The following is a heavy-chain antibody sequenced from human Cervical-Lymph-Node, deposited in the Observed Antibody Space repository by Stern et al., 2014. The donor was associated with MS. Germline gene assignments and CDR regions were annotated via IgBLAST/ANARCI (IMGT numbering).Heavy chain of an antibody. J-gene: IGHJ6*02. Sequence: VQLEESGAEVKKPGSSVTVSCEASGDTFNNYAISWVRQAPGQVLERMGGVIPIFGSVHYSQKFQARVTISADTSTNTSYMELSSLRSDDTAVYYCARDYDDNGMDVWGQGTTITVSS. D-gene: IGHD3-3*01. CDR2: VIPIFGSV. V-gene: IGHV1-69*06. CDR3: ARDYDDNGMDV. CDR1: GDTFNNYA.